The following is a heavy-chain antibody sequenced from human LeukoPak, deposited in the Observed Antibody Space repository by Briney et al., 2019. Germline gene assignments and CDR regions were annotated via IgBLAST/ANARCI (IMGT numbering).Heavy chain of an antibody. J-gene: IGHJ5*02. V-gene: IGHV1-69*13. D-gene: IGHD6-13*01. CDR3: ASVYGSSWYARGNWFDP. CDR1: GGTFSSYA. CDR2: IIPIFGTA. Sequence: GASVKVSCKASGGTFSSYAISWVRQAPGQGLEWMGGIIPIFGTANYAQKFQGRVTITADESTSTAYMELSSLRSEDTAVYYCASVYGSSWYARGNWFDPWGQGTLVTVSS.